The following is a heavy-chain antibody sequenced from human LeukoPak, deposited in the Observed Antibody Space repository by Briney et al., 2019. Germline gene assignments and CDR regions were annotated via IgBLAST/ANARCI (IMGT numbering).Heavy chain of an antibody. D-gene: IGHD1-1*01. CDR1: EFTFSTYW. CDR2: INYDGGQT. J-gene: IGHJ4*02. Sequence: PGGSLRLSCAASEFTFSTYWISWVRQAPGKGLEWVANINYDGGQTYYVDSVRGRFTISRDNAKNSLYLQMNSLRVEDTAVYYCARSSGIGTTDYWGQGTLVIVSS. V-gene: IGHV3-7*03. CDR3: ARSSGIGTTDY.